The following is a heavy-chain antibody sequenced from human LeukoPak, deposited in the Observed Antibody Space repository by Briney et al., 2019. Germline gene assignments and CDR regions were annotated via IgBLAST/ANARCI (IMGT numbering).Heavy chain of an antibody. J-gene: IGHJ4*02. V-gene: IGHV3-30*18. D-gene: IGHD3-10*01. CDR3: AKEGYYGSGTFPDY. CDR2: VSYDGSNK. CDR1: GFTFSNYG. Sequence: GESLRLSCAASGFTFSNYGMHWVRQAPAKGLEWVGAVSYDGSNKYYPDSVKGRFTISRDNSKNTLYLQMNSLRAEDTAVYYCAKEGYYGSGTFPDYWGQGTLVTVSS.